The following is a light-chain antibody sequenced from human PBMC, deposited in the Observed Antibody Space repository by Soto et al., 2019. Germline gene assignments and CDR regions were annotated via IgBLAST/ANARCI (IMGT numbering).Light chain of an antibody. CDR3: SSHTSSSSLV. CDR1: SSDVGGYNY. Sequence: QSALTQPASVSGSPGQSITISCTGTSSDVGGYNYVSWYQQHPGKAPKLMIYDVSNRPSGISNRFSGSKSGNTASLTISGLQAEDESYYCYSSHTSSSSLVFGRGTKLTVL. V-gene: IGLV2-14*01. J-gene: IGLJ3*02. CDR2: DVS.